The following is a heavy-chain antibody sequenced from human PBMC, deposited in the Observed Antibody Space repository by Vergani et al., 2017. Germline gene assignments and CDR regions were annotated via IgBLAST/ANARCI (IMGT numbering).Heavy chain of an antibody. CDR2: IWYDGSNK. Sequence: VQLVESGGGLVKPGGSLRLSCAASGFTFSSYGMHWVRQAPGKGLEWVAVIWYDGSNKYYADSVKGRFTISRDNSKNTLYLQMNSLRAEDTAVYYCSRDAYSSSSGVFDYWGQGTLVTVSS. CDR3: SRDAYSSSSGVFDY. J-gene: IGHJ4*02. D-gene: IGHD6-6*01. CDR1: GFTFSSYG. V-gene: IGHV3-33*08.